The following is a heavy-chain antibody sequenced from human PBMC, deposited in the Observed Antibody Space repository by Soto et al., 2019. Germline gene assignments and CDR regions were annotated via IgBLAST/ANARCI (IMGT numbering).Heavy chain of an antibody. CDR1: GGTFSSYA. Sequence: SVKVSCKASGGTFSSYAISWVRQAPGQGLEWMGGIVPIFGTANYAQKFQGRVTITADKSTSTAYMELSSLRSEDTAVYYCASGAIVGVVNPYYYGMDVGGQGTTVT. CDR3: ASGAIVGVVNPYYYGMDV. D-gene: IGHD3-3*01. CDR2: IVPIFGTA. J-gene: IGHJ6*02. V-gene: IGHV1-69*06.